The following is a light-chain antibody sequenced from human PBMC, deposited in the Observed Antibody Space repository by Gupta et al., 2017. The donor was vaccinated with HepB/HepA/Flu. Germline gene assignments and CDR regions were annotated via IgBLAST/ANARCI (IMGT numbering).Light chain of an antibody. V-gene: IGLV1-44*01. J-gene: IGLJ2*01. CDR2: RNN. Sequence: QSVLTQPPSASGTPGQRVTSSCSGSGSNTGTNAVNWYQQLPGTPPKLLIYRNNQRPSGVPDRLSGSKSGTSASLAISGLQSEDEAEYYCAAWDDSLNGVLFGGGTKMTVL. CDR3: AAWDDSLNGVL. CDR1: GSNTGTNA.